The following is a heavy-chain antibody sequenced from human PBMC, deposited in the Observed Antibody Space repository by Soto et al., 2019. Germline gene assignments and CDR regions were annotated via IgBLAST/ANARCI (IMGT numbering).Heavy chain of an antibody. CDR1: GYSFTSYW. CDR3: ARHLAVAPTGYAFDI. CDR2: IYPGDSDT. J-gene: IGHJ3*02. Sequence: HGESLKISCKVSGYSFTSYWIGWVRQMPGKGLEWMGIIYPGDSDTRYSPSFQGQVTISADKSISTAYLQWSSPKASDTAMYYCARHLAVAPTGYAFDIWGQGTMVTVSS. D-gene: IGHD6-19*01. V-gene: IGHV5-51*01.